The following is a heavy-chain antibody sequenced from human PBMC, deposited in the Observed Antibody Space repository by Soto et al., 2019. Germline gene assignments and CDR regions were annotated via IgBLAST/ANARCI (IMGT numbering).Heavy chain of an antibody. D-gene: IGHD6-13*01. CDR1: GGTFSSYA. Sequence: QVQLVQSGAEVKKPGSSVKVSCKASGGTFSSYAISWVRQAPGQGLEWMGGIIPIFGTANYAQKFQGRVTITADESTSTAYMELSILRSEDTAVYYCARSRIVMGYSSSWYREDGWFDPWGQGTLVTVSS. J-gene: IGHJ5*02. V-gene: IGHV1-69*01. CDR2: IIPIFGTA. CDR3: ARSRIVMGYSSSWYREDGWFDP.